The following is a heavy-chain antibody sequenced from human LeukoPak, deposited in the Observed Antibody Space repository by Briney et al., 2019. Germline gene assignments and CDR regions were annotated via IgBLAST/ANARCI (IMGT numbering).Heavy chain of an antibody. V-gene: IGHV1-2*04. CDR2: INPNSGVT. CDR1: GYTFTDYY. D-gene: IGHD2-15*01. Sequence: ASVKVSCKASGYTFTDYYMHWVRQAPGQGLEWMGWINPNSGVTNYAQNFQGWVTMTRDTSISTAYMELSRLRSDDTAVFYCARQADNNWFDSWGQGTLVTVSS. CDR3: ARQADNNWFDS. J-gene: IGHJ5*01.